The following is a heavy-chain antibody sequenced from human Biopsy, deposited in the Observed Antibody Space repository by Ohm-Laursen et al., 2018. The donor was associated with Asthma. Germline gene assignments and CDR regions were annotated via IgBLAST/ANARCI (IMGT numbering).Heavy chain of an antibody. CDR1: GGSISSGGYS. CDR3: ARVKDGYNFDY. V-gene: IGHV4-30-2*01. J-gene: IGHJ4*02. D-gene: IGHD5-24*01. CDR2: IYHSGST. Sequence: NPSLTCAVSGGSISSGGYSWSWIRQPPGKGLEWIGYIYHSGSTYYNPSLKSRVTISVDRSKNQFSLKLSSVTAADTAVYYCARVKDGYNFDYWGQGTLVTVSS.